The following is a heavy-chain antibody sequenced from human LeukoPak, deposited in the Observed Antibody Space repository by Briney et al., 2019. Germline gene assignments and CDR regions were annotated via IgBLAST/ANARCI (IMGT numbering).Heavy chain of an antibody. CDR2: ISYDGSNK. Sequence: GGSLRLSCAASGFTFSSYAMHWVRQAPGKGLEWVAVISYDGSNKYYADSVKGRFTISRDNSKNTLYLQMNSLRAEDTAVYYCAKDQGEYGVSWFDPWGQGTLVTVSS. D-gene: IGHD3-10*01. J-gene: IGHJ5*02. CDR1: GFTFSSYA. V-gene: IGHV3-30*04. CDR3: AKDQGEYGVSWFDP.